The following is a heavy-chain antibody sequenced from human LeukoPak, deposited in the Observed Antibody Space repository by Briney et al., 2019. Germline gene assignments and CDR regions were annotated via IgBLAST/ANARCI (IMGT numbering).Heavy chain of an antibody. D-gene: IGHD3-3*01. CDR2: ISYDGSNK. Sequence: GGSLRLSCAASGFTFSSYAMHWVRQAPGKGLEWVAVISYDGSNKYYADSVKGRFTISRDNSKNTLYLQMNSLRAEDTAVYYCARDDFWSGSDYWGQGTLVTVSS. J-gene: IGHJ4*02. CDR3: ARDDFWSGSDY. V-gene: IGHV3-30*04. CDR1: GFTFSSYA.